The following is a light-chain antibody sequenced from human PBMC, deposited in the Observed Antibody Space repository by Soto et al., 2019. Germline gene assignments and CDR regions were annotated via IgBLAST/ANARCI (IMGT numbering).Light chain of an antibody. CDR2: RAS. V-gene: IGKV3-15*01. CDR3: QQYGNWPRK. J-gene: IGKJ1*01. CDR1: QIINSN. Sequence: EIVMTQSPATLSVSPGERATLSCRASQIINSNLAWYQQKPGQAPRLLIYRASTRATNIPARFSGSGSGTEFTLPISSLQSEDCAVYYCQQYGNWPRKFGQGTKVEIK.